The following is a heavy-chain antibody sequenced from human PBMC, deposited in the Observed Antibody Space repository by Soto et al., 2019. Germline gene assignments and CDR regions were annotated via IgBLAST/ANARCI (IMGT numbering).Heavy chain of an antibody. CDR1: GFTFSSYA. V-gene: IGHV3-23*01. CDR2: ISGSGGST. D-gene: IGHD3-22*01. Sequence: EVQLLESGGGLVQPGGSLRLSCAASGFTFSSYAMSWVRQAPGKGLEWVSAISGSGGSTYYADSVKGRFTISRDNSKNTLYLQMNSLRDKDTAVYYCAKGAQVTLIVVVTSYYFDYWGQGTLVTVSS. CDR3: AKGAQVTLIVVVTSYYFDY. J-gene: IGHJ4*02.